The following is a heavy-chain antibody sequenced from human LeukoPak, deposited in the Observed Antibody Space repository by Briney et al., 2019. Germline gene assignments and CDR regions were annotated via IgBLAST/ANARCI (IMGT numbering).Heavy chain of an antibody. Sequence: GGSLRLSCVVSGFTVSSNYMSWVRQAPGKGLEWVSVIYSGGTTNYADSVKGRFTVYRDNSKSSLYPQMNSLRAEDTAVYYCASKLTTGYWGQGTLVTVSS. J-gene: IGHJ4*02. CDR1: GFTVSSNY. D-gene: IGHD4-17*01. CDR2: IYSGGTT. CDR3: ASKLTTGY. V-gene: IGHV3-66*01.